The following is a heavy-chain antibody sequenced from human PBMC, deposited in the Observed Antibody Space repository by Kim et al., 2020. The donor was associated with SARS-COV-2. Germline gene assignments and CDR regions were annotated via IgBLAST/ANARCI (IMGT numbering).Heavy chain of an antibody. CDR2: VFYTGTT. D-gene: IGHD3-9*01. J-gene: IGHJ6*03. CDR3: ARRRYLYYYMDV. Sequence: SETLSLTCSVSGDSFNDYYWNWIRQTPGKGLEWIGYVFYTGTTKYNPSLKSRVTISVDSSKNQFSLRLNSVTAADTAVYYCARRRYLYYYMDVWGKGTTV. V-gene: IGHV4-59*08. CDR1: GDSFNDYY.